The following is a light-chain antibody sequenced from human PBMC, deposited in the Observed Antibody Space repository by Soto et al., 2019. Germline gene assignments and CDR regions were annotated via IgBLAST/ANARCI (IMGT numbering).Light chain of an antibody. J-gene: IGKJ4*01. V-gene: IGKV3-11*01. Sequence: VLTKSPSTLALSPGERASLSCRASLNVNSYLAWYQQKPGQAPRLLIYDASNRAAGIPARFSGSGSGTDFTLTISSLEPEDFAVYYCQQRSNWPSLTFGGGTKVDIK. CDR3: QQRSNWPSLT. CDR1: LNVNSY. CDR2: DAS.